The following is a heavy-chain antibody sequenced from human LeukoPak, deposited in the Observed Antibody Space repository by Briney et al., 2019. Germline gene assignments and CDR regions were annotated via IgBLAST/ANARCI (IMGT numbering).Heavy chain of an antibody. D-gene: IGHD6-13*01. CDR2: IYYSGST. J-gene: IGHJ5*02. CDR3: ARRRSWYSPVLWFDP. CDR1: GGSISSGGYS. Sequence: SETLSLTCAVSGGSISSGGYSWSWLRQPPGKGLEWIGYIYYSGSTYYNPSLKSRVTISVDTSKNQFSLKLSSVTAADTAVYYCARRRSWYSPVLWFDPWGQGTLVTVSS. V-gene: IGHV4-30-4*07.